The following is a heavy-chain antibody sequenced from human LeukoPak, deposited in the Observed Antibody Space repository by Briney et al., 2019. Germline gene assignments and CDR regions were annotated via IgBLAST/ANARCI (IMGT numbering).Heavy chain of an antibody. D-gene: IGHD3-16*02. V-gene: IGHV4-61*02. CDR2: IYTSGST. Sequence: PSETLSLTCTVSGGSISSGSYYWSWIRQPAGKGLEWIGRIYTSGSTNYNPSLKSRATISVDTSKNQFSLKLSSVTAAVTAVYYCARGFRFPYAFDIWGQGTMVTVSS. J-gene: IGHJ3*02. CDR1: GGSISSGSYY. CDR3: ARGFRFPYAFDI.